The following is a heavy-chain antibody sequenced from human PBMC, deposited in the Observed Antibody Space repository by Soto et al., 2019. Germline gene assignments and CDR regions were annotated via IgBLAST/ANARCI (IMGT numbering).Heavy chain of an antibody. Sequence: GALRVSGAASGCTFSSYAISWVRQAPGKGLEWVSAISAGAVATNYAGSVKGRFTISRDNSKNTLYLHMNSLRAEDTAVYYCAKGSESSGSYRPFDYWGQGALVTVSS. CDR3: AKGSESSGSYRPFDY. CDR2: ISAGAVAT. J-gene: IGHJ4*02. V-gene: IGHV3-23*01. D-gene: IGHD3-22*01. CDR1: GCTFSSYA.